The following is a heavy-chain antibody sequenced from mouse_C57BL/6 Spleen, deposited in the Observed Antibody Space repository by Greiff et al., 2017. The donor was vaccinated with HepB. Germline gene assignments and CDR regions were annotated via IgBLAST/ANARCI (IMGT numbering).Heavy chain of an antibody. D-gene: IGHD1-1*01. CDR2: INPNNGGT. J-gene: IGHJ4*01. Sequence: VQLQQSGPELVKPGASVKISCKASGYTFTDYYMNWVKQSHGKSLEWIGDINPNNGGTSYNQKFKGKATLTVDKSSSTAYMELRSLTSEDSAVYYCAKLTYYYGRSAMDYWGQGTSVTVSS. V-gene: IGHV1-26*01. CDR3: AKLTYYYGRSAMDY. CDR1: GYTFTDYY.